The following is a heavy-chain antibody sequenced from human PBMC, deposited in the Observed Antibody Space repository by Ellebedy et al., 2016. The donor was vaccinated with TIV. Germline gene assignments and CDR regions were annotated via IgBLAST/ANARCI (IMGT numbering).Heavy chain of an antibody. CDR3: ARDKARSQGRVFDY. D-gene: IGHD5-12*01. Sequence: SVKVSCXASGGTFSSYAISWVRQAPGQGLEWMGGIIPIFGTANYAQKFQGRVTITADESTSTAYMELSSLRSDDTAVYYCARDKARSQGRVFDYWGQGTLVTVSS. CDR1: GGTFSSYA. J-gene: IGHJ4*02. CDR2: IIPIFGTA. V-gene: IGHV1-69*13.